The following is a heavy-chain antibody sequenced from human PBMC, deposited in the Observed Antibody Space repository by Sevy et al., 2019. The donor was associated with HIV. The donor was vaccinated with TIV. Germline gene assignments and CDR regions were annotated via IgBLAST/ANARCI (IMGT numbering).Heavy chain of an antibody. V-gene: IGHV3-23*01. CDR2: ISKSGGST. J-gene: IGHJ5*01. Sequence: GGSLRLSCAASGFTFSNYTMTWVRQAPGKGLEWVSGISKSGGSTYYAGSVTGRFTISRDNSKNTLYLQMNIVRADDTATYYCARDIISLAKDSWGHGTLVTVSS. CDR3: ARDIISLAKDS. CDR1: GFTFSNYT. D-gene: IGHD1-20*01.